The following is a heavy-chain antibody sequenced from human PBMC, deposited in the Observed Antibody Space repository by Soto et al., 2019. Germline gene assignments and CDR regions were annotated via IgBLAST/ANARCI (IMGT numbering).Heavy chain of an antibody. CDR1: GGSFSGYY. J-gene: IGHJ5*02. D-gene: IGHD3-22*01. CDR3: ASLYYYDSSGYELNWFDP. CDR2: INHSGST. V-gene: IGHV4-34*01. Sequence: PSETLSLTCAVYGGSFSGYYWSWIRQPPGKGLEWIGEINHSGSTNYNPSLKSRVTISVDTSKNQFSLKLSSVTAADTAVYYCASLYYYDSSGYELNWFDPWGQGTLVTVSS.